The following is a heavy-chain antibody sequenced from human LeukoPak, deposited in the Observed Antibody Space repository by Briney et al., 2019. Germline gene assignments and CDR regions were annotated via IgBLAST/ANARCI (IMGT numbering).Heavy chain of an antibody. V-gene: IGHV1-2*02. CDR1: GYTFTGYY. Sequence: ASVKVSCKASGYTFTGYYMHWVRQAPGPGLGWMGWINPNSGGTNYAQKFQGRVTMTRDTSISTAYMELSRLRSDDTAVYYCARGRLSPSGYYFDYWGQGTLVTVSS. CDR2: INPNSGGT. D-gene: IGHD6-25*01. CDR3: ARGRLSPSGYYFDY. J-gene: IGHJ4*02.